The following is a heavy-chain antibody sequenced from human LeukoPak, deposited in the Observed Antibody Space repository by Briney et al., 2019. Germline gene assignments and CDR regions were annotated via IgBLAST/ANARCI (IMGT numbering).Heavy chain of an antibody. CDR1: GFTFSSYW. Sequence: GGSLRLSCAASGFTFSSYWMTWVRQAPGKGLEWVANIKQDGGESYYVDSEKGRFTISRENAKNSLYLQMNNLRAEDTAVYYCARDYYENIAHSHMLPFWGQGTLVTVSS. CDR3: ARDYYENIAHSHMLPF. V-gene: IGHV3-7*03. CDR2: IKQDGGES. J-gene: IGHJ4*02. D-gene: IGHD1-26*01.